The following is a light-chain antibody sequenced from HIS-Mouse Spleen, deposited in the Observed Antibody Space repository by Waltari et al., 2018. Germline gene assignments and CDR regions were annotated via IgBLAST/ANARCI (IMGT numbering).Light chain of an antibody. CDR1: SRDVGSYKL. Sequence: QSALTTPASVSGSPGPSITIPCTGTSRDVGSYKLVSWYQQHPGKAPKLMIYEGSKRPSGVSNRFSGSKSGNTASLTISGLQAEDEADYYCCSYAGSSTWVFGGGTKLTVL. CDR3: CSYAGSSTWV. CDR2: EGS. V-gene: IGLV2-23*01. J-gene: IGLJ3*02.